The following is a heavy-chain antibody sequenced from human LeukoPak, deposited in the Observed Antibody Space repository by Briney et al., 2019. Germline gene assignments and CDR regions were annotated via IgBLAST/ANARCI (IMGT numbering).Heavy chain of an antibody. CDR2: ISSSGGTI. Sequence: GGSLRLSCAASRFTFDDYAMHWVRQAPGKGLEWVSYISSSGGTIYYADSVKGRFTISRGNAKNSLYLQMNSLRAEDTAVYYCARGDYGDDFYYYGMDVRGQGTTVTVSS. D-gene: IGHD4-17*01. J-gene: IGHJ6*02. V-gene: IGHV3-48*03. CDR3: ARGDYGDDFYYYGMDV. CDR1: RFTFDDYA.